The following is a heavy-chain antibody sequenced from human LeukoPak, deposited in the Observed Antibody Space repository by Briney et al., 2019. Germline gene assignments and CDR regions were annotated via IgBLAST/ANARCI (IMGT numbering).Heavy chain of an antibody. J-gene: IGHJ4*02. CDR1: GFTFSSYE. CDR2: ISSSSSYI. V-gene: IGHV3-21*01. D-gene: IGHD3-22*01. Sequence: GGSLRLSCAASGFTFSSYEMNWVRQAPGKGLEWVSSISSSSSYIYYADSVKGRFTISRDNAKNSLYLQMNSLRAEDTAVYYCARAAGDSSGYYHESYYFDYWGQGTLVTVSS. CDR3: ARAAGDSSGYYHESYYFDY.